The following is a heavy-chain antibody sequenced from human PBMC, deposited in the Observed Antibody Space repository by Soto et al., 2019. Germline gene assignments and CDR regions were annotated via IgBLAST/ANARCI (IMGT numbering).Heavy chain of an antibody. CDR2: ISGSGGST. CDR1: GFTFSSYA. V-gene: IGHV3-23*01. CDR3: AKERGDDFWSGYAFDI. Sequence: GGSLRLSCAASGFTFSSYAMSWVRQAPGKGLEWVSAISGSGGSTYYADSVKGRFTISRDNSKNTLYLQMNSLRAEDTAVYYCAKERGDDFWSGYAFDIWGQGTMVTVSS. D-gene: IGHD3-3*01. J-gene: IGHJ3*02.